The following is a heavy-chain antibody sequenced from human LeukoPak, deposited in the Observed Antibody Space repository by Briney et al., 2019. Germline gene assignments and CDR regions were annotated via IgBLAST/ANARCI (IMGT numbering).Heavy chain of an antibody. CDR3: ARDGSYSGSGSPSYY. D-gene: IGHD3-10*01. CDR2: IKQDGSEK. J-gene: IGHJ4*02. Sequence: GGSLRLFCAASGFTFSSYWMSWVRQAPGKGLEWVANIKQDGSEKYYVDSVKGRFTISRDNAKNSLYLLMNSLRAEDTAVYYCARDGSYSGSGSPSYYWGQGTLVTVSS. CDR1: GFTFSSYW. V-gene: IGHV3-7*03.